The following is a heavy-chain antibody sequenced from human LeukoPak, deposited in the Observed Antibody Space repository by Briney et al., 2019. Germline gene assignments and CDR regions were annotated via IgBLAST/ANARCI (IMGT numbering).Heavy chain of an antibody. J-gene: IGHJ6*02. D-gene: IGHD6-13*01. CDR1: GGSISSGGYS. V-gene: IGHV4-30-2*01. Sequence: SQTLSLTCAVSGGSISSGGYSWRWIRQPPGKGLEWIGYIYHSGSTYYNPSLKSRVTISVDRSKNQFSLKLSSVTAADTAVYYCARREQLRYYGMDVWGQGTTVTVSS. CDR3: ARREQLRYYGMDV. CDR2: IYHSGST.